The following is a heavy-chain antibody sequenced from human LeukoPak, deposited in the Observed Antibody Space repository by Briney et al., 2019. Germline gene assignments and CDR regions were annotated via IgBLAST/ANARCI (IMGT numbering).Heavy chain of an antibody. D-gene: IGHD3-3*01. CDR2: IKQDGSEK. J-gene: IGHJ6*02. CDR1: GFTFSSYW. CDR3: ARSYDFWSGYYHMDV. Sequence: PGGSLRLSCAASGFTFSSYWMSWVRQAPGKGLEWVANIKQDGSEKYYVDSVKGRFTISRDNAKNSLYLQMNSLRAEDTAVYYCARSYDFWSGYYHMDVWGQGTTVTVSS. V-gene: IGHV3-7*01.